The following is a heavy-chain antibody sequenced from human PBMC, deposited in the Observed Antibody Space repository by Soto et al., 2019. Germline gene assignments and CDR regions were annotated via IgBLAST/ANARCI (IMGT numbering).Heavy chain of an antibody. Sequence: EVQLVESGGGLIQPGGSLRLSCAVSGFTVSNNYMSWVRQAPGKGLEGVSVIYSGGYTAYGDSVKGRFTISRDNSKNTLYIQKERLRADGAAVCYWACLPGGGGYWGQGTLVTVSS. CDR1: GFTVSNNY. CDR3: ACLPGGGGY. D-gene: IGHD3-10*01. CDR2: IYSGGYT. J-gene: IGHJ4*02. V-gene: IGHV3-53*01.